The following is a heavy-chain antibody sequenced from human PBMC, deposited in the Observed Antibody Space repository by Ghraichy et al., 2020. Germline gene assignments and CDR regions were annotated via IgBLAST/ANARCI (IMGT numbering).Heavy chain of an antibody. V-gene: IGHV3-48*02. CDR2: ISSSSSTI. J-gene: IGHJ4*02. D-gene: IGHD3-22*01. Sequence: GESLNISCAASGFTFSSYSMNWVRQAPGKGLEWVSYISSSSSTIYYADSVKGRFTISRDNAKNSLYLQMNSLRDEDTAVYYCARGLHYYDSSGSFDYWGQGTLVTVSS. CDR1: GFTFSSYS. CDR3: ARGLHYYDSSGSFDY.